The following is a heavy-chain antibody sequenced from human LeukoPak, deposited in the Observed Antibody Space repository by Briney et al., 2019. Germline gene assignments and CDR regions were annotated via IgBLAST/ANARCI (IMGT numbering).Heavy chain of an antibody. CDR2: LNSRTDGETT. CDR3: TTMFNVVMGDLFDY. D-gene: IGHD3-16*01. V-gene: IGHV3-15*01. J-gene: IGHJ4*02. CDR1: GFTFTNDW. Sequence: PGRSLRLSCAVSGFTFTNDWVSWARQAPGKGLEWVGRLNSRTDGETTAYAALVKGRFIISRDDSKNTLYLQMNSLKIEDTAVYYCTTMFNVVMGDLFDYWGQGTLVTVSS.